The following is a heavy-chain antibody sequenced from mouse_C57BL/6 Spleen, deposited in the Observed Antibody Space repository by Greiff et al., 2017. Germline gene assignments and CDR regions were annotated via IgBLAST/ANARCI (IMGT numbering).Heavy chain of an antibody. CDR2: IYPGDGDT. D-gene: IGHD2-1*01. V-gene: IGHV1-82*01. Sequence: QVQLQQSGPELVKPGASVKISCKASGYAFSSSWMNWVKQRPGKGLEWIGRIYPGDGDTTYNGKFKGKATLTADKSSSTAYMQLSSLTSEDSAVYFCARRSYYGNRDYAMDYWGQGTSVTVSS. CDR3: ARRSYYGNRDYAMDY. J-gene: IGHJ4*01. CDR1: GYAFSSSW.